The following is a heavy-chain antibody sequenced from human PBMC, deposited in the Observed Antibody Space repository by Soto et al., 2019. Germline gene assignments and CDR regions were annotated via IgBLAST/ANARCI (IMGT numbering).Heavy chain of an antibody. D-gene: IGHD3-22*01. V-gene: IGHV1-3*01. Sequence: ASVKVSCKASGYTFTSYAMHWVRQAPGQRLEWMGWINAGNGNTKYSQKFQGRVTITRDTSASTAYMERSSLRSEDTAVYYCARAQNYYDSSGRFDYWGEGTLVTVSS. CDR2: INAGNGNT. CDR3: ARAQNYYDSSGRFDY. J-gene: IGHJ4*02. CDR1: GYTFTSYA.